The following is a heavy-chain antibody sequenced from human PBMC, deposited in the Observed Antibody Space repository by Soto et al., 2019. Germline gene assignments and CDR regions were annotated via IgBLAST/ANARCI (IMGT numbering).Heavy chain of an antibody. V-gene: IGHV1-18*01. J-gene: IGHJ5*01. D-gene: IGHD3-9*01. CDR1: RYTLTFSV. CDR3: ARERYYDVLTGPDS. Sequence: ASVKIACTSSRYTLTFSVVAGVRQATGQGLEWMGWISAYSGGTKSAQKYQDRVTMTTDTATNTAYMELRSLRSDDTAVYYCARERYYDVLTGPDSWGQGTLVTVSS. CDR2: ISAYSGGT.